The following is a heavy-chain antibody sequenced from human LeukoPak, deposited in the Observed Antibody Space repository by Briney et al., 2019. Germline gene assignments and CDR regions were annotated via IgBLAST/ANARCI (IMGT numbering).Heavy chain of an antibody. CDR2: IYSGGST. J-gene: IGHJ5*02. CDR3: AREDIRGPGTWFNP. V-gene: IGHV3-53*01. Sequence: GGSLRLSCAASGFTVSSNYMSWVRQAPGKGLEWVSVIYSGGSTYYAASVKGRFTISREISKNTLYLQMNSRRAKDTAVYYCAREDIRGPGTWFNPWGQGPLLTVSS. CDR1: GFTVSSNY.